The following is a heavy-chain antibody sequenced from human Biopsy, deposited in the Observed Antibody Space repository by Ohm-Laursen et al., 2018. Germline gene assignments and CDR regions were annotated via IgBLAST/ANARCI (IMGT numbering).Heavy chain of an antibody. V-gene: IGHV4-31*01. J-gene: IGHJ6*02. CDR2: IYYSGTT. Sequence: TLSLTCTVSGGSVSSGGFYWSWIRQHPGKGLEWIGYIYYSGTTYYNPSLKSLVTISVDTSKNQFSLKLNSVTAADTAVYYCARGIAVVRSLDVWGQGTTVAVSS. D-gene: IGHD5-18*01. CDR1: GGSVSSGGFY. CDR3: ARGIAVVRSLDV.